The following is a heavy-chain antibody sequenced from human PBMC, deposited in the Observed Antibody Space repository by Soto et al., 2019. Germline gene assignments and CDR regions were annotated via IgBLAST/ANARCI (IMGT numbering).Heavy chain of an antibody. V-gene: IGHV1-2*02. D-gene: IGHD4-4*01. CDR2: INPNSGGT. CDR1: GYTFTGYY. Sequence: ASVKVSCKASGYTFTGYYMHWVRQAPGQGLEWMGWINPNSGGTNYAQKFQGRVTMTRDTSISTAYMELSRLRSDDTAVYYCARDPTTVTTYYYYYYGMDVWGKGTTVTVSS. J-gene: IGHJ6*04. CDR3: ARDPTTVTTYYYYYYGMDV.